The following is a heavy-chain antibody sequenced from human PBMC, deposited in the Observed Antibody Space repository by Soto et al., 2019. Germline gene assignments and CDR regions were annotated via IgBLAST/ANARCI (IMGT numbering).Heavy chain of an antibody. V-gene: IGHV3-23*01. D-gene: IGHD6-19*01. CDR3: AKDSPDSGWYDY. J-gene: IGHJ4*02. CDR2: ISASGRDT. Sequence: GGSLRLSCAASGFTFINFAMSWVRQAPGKGLEWVSGISASGRDTYYADSVKDRFTISRDNSKNTLYLQMNSLRAEDTAVYYCAKDSPDSGWYDYWGQGTLVTVSS. CDR1: GFTFINFA.